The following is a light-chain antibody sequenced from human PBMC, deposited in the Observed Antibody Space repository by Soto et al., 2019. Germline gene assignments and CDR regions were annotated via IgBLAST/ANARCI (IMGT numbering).Light chain of an antibody. CDR2: IAS. CDR1: QGIRSY. J-gene: IGKJ2*01. V-gene: IGKV1-9*01. Sequence: IHLTQSPXSLSXSXXXXXXIXXRASQGIRSYLAWYQQKPGEAPKLLISIASILQSGVPSRFSGSGSGTDFVLTITSLQPEDSATYYCQQRNSYPRTFGQGTK. CDR3: QQRNSYPRT.